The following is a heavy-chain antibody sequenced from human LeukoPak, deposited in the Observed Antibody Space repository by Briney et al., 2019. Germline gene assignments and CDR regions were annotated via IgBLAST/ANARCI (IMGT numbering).Heavy chain of an antibody. CDR3: ARNNSGPFDP. V-gene: IGHV3-30*02. CDR1: GFTFSNYG. D-gene: IGHD6-25*01. J-gene: IGHJ5*02. Sequence: PGGSLRLSCAASGFTFSNYGMHWVRQAPGKGLEWVTYIRYDGSYKSYADSVKGRFTISRDNSKSTLYLQMNSLRAEDTAVHYCARNNSGPFDPWGQGTLVTVSS. CDR2: IRYDGSYK.